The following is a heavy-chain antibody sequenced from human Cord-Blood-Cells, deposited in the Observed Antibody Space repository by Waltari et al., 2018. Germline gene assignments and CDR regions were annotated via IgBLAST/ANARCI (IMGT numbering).Heavy chain of an antibody. CDR2: MTPIFGTA. Sequence: QVQLVQSGAEVTKPGAPVKVSCEASGCTISSYAISLVRPAPGQGLAWMEGMTPIFGTANYAQKCQGRVTITADKSTSTAYMELSSLRSEDTAVYYCATRSLTSYYYYGMDVWGQGTTVTVSS. CDR1: GCTISSYA. V-gene: IGHV1-69*06. D-gene: IGHD4-4*01. J-gene: IGHJ6*02. CDR3: ATRSLTSYYYYGMDV.